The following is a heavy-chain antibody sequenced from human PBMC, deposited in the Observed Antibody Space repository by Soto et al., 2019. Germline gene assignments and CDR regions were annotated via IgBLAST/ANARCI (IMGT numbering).Heavy chain of an antibody. V-gene: IGHV3-11*01. Sequence: GGSLRLSCAASGFTFSDYYMSWIRQAPGKGLEWVSYISSSGSTIYYADSVKGRFTISRDNAKNSLYLQMNSLRAEDTAVYYCARDSDCISTSCYSDYWGQGTLVTVSS. D-gene: IGHD2-2*01. CDR3: ARDSDCISTSCYSDY. CDR1: GFTFSDYY. CDR2: ISSSGSTI. J-gene: IGHJ4*02.